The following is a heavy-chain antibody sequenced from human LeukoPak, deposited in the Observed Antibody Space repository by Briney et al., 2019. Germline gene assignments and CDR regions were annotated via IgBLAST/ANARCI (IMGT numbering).Heavy chain of an antibody. CDR3: ARGMATVTTEGWFDP. Sequence: GGSLRLSCAASGFTFGNYWMSWVRQAPGKGLEWVANIKQDGSEKYYVDSVKGRFTISRDNAKNSLYLQMNSLRAGDTAVYYCARGMATVTTEGWFDPWGQGTLVTVSS. CDR2: IKQDGSEK. V-gene: IGHV3-7*04. J-gene: IGHJ5*02. D-gene: IGHD4-17*01. CDR1: GFTFGNYW.